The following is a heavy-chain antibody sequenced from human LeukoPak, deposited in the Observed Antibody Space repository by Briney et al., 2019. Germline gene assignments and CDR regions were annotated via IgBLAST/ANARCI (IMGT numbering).Heavy chain of an antibody. D-gene: IGHD2-15*01. J-gene: IGHJ3*02. CDR1: GGSFSGYY. CDR3: ARARSPDAFDI. V-gene: IGHV4-59*08. Sequence: PSETLSLTCAVYGGSFSGYYWSWIRQPPGKGLEWIGYIYYSGSTNYNPSLKSRVTISVDTSKNQFSLKLSSVTAADTAVYYCARARSPDAFDIWGQGTMVTVSS. CDR2: IYYSGST.